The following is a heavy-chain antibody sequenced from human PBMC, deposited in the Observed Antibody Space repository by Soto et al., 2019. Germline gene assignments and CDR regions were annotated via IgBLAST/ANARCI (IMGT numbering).Heavy chain of an antibody. V-gene: IGHV1-2*04. D-gene: IGHD6-19*01. CDR2: INPNSGGT. CDR3: ARETSIAVAGTSWFDP. Sequence: ASVKVSCKASGYTFTGYYMHWVRQAPGQGLEWMGWINPNSGGTNYVQKFQGWVTMTRDTSISTAYMELSRLRSDDTAVYYCARETSIAVAGTSWFDPWGQGTLVTVSS. J-gene: IGHJ5*02. CDR1: GYTFTGYY.